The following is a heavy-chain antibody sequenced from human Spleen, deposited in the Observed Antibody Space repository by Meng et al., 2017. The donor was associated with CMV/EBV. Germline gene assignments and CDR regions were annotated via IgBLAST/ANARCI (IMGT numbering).Heavy chain of an antibody. Sequence: GGSLRLSCAASGFSVSSNYMNWVRQAPGKGLEWVSVIYSGGSTYYADSVKGRFTISRDNSKNTLYLQMNSLRAEDTAVYYCARDWGRYCSSTSCYTGAFDIWGQGTMVTVSS. CDR1: GFSVSSNY. J-gene: IGHJ3*02. D-gene: IGHD2-2*02. V-gene: IGHV3-53*05. CDR2: IYSGGST. CDR3: ARDWGRYCSSTSCYTGAFDI.